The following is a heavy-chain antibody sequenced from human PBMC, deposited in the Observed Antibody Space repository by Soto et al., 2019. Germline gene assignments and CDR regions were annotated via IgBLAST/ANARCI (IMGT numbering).Heavy chain of an antibody. Sequence: EVQLVESGGGLVQPGGSLRLSCAASGFTVSSKYMTWVRQAPGKGLEWVSLIQSGGTTDYADSVKGRFTISRDTSENTLHLQMDSLTVADTAVYYCAGDDVLCDGGRGYGGPLDVWGKGTTVTVSS. V-gene: IGHV3-66*01. J-gene: IGHJ6*04. CDR2: IQSGGTT. CDR3: AGDDVLCDGGRGYGGPLDV. CDR1: GFTVSSKY. D-gene: IGHD2-21*01.